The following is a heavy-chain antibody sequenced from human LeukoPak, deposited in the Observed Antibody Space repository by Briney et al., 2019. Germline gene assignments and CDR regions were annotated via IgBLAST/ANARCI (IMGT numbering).Heavy chain of an antibody. Sequence: GRSLRLSCAASGFTFSSYAMHWVRQAPGKGLEWVAVISYDGSNKYYEDSVKGRFTISRDNSKNTLYLQMNSLRAEDTAVYYCARTRYSSSWEVNFDYWGQGNLVTVSS. CDR2: ISYDGSNK. CDR1: GFTFSSYA. D-gene: IGHD6-13*01. CDR3: ARTRYSSSWEVNFDY. V-gene: IGHV3-30*04. J-gene: IGHJ4*02.